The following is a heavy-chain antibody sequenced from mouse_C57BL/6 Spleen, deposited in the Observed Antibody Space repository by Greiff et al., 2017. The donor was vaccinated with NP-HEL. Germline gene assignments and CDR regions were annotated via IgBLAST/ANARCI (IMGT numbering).Heavy chain of an antibody. CDR1: GYTFTEYT. Sequence: VQLQQSGAELVKPGASVKLSCKASGYTFTEYTIHWVKQRSGQGLEWIGWIYPGSGSIKYNEKFKDKATLTADKSSSTAYLELSRLTSEDSAVFFCARDDAGYYGCSSRWYFDVWGTGTTVTVSS. CDR3: ARDDAGYYGCSSRWYFDV. V-gene: IGHV1-62-2*01. J-gene: IGHJ1*03. CDR2: IYPGSGSI. D-gene: IGHD1-1*01.